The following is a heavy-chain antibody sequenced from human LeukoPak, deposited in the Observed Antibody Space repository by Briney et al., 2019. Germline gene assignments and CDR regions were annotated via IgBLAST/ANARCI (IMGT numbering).Heavy chain of an antibody. D-gene: IGHD1-7*01. CDR1: GFTFSSYW. J-gene: IGHJ3*02. CDR2: INSDGSGT. Sequence: GGSLRLSCAASGFTFSSYWMHWVRQAPGKGLVWVSRINSDGSGTTYADSVKGRFTISRDNAKSTLFLQMNSLRAEDTALYYCARTTSMNYVGDAFHIWGQGTMVTVSS. V-gene: IGHV3-74*01. CDR3: ARTTSMNYVGDAFHI.